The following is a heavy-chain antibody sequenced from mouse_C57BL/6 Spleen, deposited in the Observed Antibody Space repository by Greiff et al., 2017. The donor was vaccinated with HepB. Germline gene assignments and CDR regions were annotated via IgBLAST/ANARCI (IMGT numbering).Heavy chain of an antibody. CDR1: GFTFTDYY. V-gene: IGHV7-3*01. J-gene: IGHJ1*03. Sequence: EVKLMESGGGLVQPGGSLSLSCAASGFTFTDYYMSWVRQPPGKALEWLGFIRNKANGYTTEYSASVKGRFTISRDNSQSILYLQMNALRAEDSATYYCARRWLRHWYFDVWGTGTTVTVSS. CDR2: IRNKANGYTT. CDR3: ARRWLRHWYFDV. D-gene: IGHD2-2*01.